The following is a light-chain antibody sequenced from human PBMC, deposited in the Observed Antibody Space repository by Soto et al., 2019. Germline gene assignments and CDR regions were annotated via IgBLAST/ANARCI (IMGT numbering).Light chain of an antibody. CDR1: ISDVGGYNY. CDR2: DVS. CDR3: SSYTSSSTYV. J-gene: IGLJ1*01. Sequence: LTQPASVSESPGQSITISCTGTISDVGGYNYVSWYQQHPGKAPKLMIFDVSNRPSGVSNRFSGSKSGYTASLTISGLQAEDEADYYCSSYTSSSTYVFGTGTKVT. V-gene: IGLV2-14*03.